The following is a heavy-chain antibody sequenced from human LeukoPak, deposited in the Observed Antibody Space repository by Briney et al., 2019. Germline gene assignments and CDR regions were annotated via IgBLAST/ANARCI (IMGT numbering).Heavy chain of an antibody. J-gene: IGHJ4*02. CDR3: ARDLVGITCR. V-gene: IGHV3-53*01. CDR1: GFTVSSNY. Sequence: AGGSLRLSCAASGFTVSSNYMSWVRQAPGKGLEWVSVIYSGGSTYYADSVKGRFTTSRDNSKNTLYLQMNSLRAEDTAVYYCARDLVGITCRWGQGTLVTVSS. CDR2: IYSGGST. D-gene: IGHD6-6*01.